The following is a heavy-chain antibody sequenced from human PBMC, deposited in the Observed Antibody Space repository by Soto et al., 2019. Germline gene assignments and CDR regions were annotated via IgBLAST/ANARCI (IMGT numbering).Heavy chain of an antibody. D-gene: IGHD3-9*01. V-gene: IGHV3-30*18. J-gene: IGHJ4*02. CDR3: AKDLENDWLLPDFDY. CDR1: GFTFSSYG. CDR2: ISYDGSNK. Sequence: QVQLVESGGGVVQPGRSLRLSCAASGFTFSSYGMHWVRQAPGKGLEWVAVISYDGSNKYYADSVKGRFTISRDNSKNTLYLQMNSLRAEDTAVYYCAKDLENDWLLPDFDYWGQGTLVTVSS.